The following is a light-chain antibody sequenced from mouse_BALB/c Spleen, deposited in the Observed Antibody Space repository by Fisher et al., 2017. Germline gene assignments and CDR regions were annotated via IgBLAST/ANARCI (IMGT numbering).Light chain of an antibody. Sequence: DIVITQTTLTLSVTIGQPASISCKSSQSLLDRDGKTYLNWLLQRPGQSPKRLIYLVSKLDSGVPDRFTGSGSGTDFTLKISRVEAEDAATYYCQQWSSNPRTFGGGTKLEIK. CDR3: QQWSSNPRT. CDR2: LVS. CDR1: QSLLDRDGKTY. J-gene: IGKJ1*01. V-gene: IGKV1-135*01.